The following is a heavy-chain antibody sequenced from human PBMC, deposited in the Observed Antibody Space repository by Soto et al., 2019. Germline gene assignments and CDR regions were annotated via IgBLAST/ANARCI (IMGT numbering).Heavy chain of an antibody. D-gene: IGHD3-3*01. CDR2: ISYDGSNK. CDR1: GFTFTRYS. Sequence: GGSLRLSCAASGFTFTRYSMHWVRQAPGKGLEWVAVISYDGSNKYYADSVKGRFTISRDNSKNTLYLQMNSLRAEDTAVYYCAKESITIFGVAYGMDVWGQGTTVTVSS. V-gene: IGHV3-30*18. CDR3: AKESITIFGVAYGMDV. J-gene: IGHJ6*02.